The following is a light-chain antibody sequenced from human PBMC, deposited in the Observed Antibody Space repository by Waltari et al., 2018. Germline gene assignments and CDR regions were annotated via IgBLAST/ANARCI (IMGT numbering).Light chain of an antibody. CDR2: DVN. V-gene: IGLV2-14*03. CDR1: SSNDGGYDF. J-gene: IGLJ2*01. Sequence: QSALTQPASVSGSPGQSITICCTRTSSNDGGYDFVSWYQHHPAKAPNLLIYDVNNRPSGVSDRFSGSKSGNTASLTISGLQAEDEADYYCSSYTSSTSVVFGGGTQLTVL. CDR3: SSYTSSTSVV.